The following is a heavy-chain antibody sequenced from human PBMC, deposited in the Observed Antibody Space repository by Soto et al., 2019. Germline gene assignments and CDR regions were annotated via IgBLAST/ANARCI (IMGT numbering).Heavy chain of an antibody. D-gene: IGHD3-16*01. J-gene: IGHJ1*01. CDR3: ARWGTTGGLDV. CDR2: TSYDGSNK. V-gene: IGHV3-33*05. CDR1: GFTFRRYV. Sequence: QVQLVESGGGVVQPGTSLRLSCVGSGFTFRRYVIHWVRQAPGKGLEWVALTSYDGSNKDNGDSVKGRFTISRDNSRNTVDLQMDSLRREDTALYYCARWGTTGGLDVWGQGTLVSVSS.